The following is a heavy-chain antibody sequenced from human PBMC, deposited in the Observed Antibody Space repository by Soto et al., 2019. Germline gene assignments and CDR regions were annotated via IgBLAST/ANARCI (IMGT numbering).Heavy chain of an antibody. CDR2: ISGSGGST. Sequence: PGGSLRLSCAASGFTFSSYAMSWVRQAPGKGLEWVSAISGSGGSTYYADSVKGRFTISRDNSKNTLYLQMNSLGAEDTAVYYCAKGSSNVLDAFDIWGQGTMVTVSS. J-gene: IGHJ3*02. V-gene: IGHV3-23*01. D-gene: IGHD2-2*01. CDR3: AKGSSNVLDAFDI. CDR1: GFTFSSYA.